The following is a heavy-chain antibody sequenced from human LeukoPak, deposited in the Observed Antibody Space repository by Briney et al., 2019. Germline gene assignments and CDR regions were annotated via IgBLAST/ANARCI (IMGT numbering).Heavy chain of an antibody. CDR3: ARLSHWGATNTPLGY. D-gene: IGHD1-26*01. CDR2: IYPGDSET. V-gene: IGHV5-51*01. Sequence: GESLKISCKDSGHSFTSYWIGWVRQMPGKGLEWMGIIYPGDSETRYSPSFEGQVTISADKSISTAYLQWSSLKVSDTAMYYCARLSHWGATNTPLGYWGQGTLVTVSS. J-gene: IGHJ4*02. CDR1: GHSFTSYW.